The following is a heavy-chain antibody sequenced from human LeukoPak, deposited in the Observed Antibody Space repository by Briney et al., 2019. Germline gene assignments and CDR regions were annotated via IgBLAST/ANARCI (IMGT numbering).Heavy chain of an antibody. CDR3: TRSEDTVAVNWFDP. J-gene: IGHJ5*02. Sequence: SETLSLTCAVYGGSFSGYYWSWIRQPAGKGLEWIGRIYTSGSTNYNPSLKSRVTMSVDTSKNQFSLKLSSVTAADTAVYYCTRSEDTVAVNWFDPWGQGTLVTVSS. CDR2: IYTSGST. CDR1: GGSFSGYY. V-gene: IGHV4-59*10. D-gene: IGHD5-18*01.